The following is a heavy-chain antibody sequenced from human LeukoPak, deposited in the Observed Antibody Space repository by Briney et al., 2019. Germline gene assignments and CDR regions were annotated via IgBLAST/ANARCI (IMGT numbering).Heavy chain of an antibody. Sequence: SETLSLTCAVYGGSFSGYYWSWIRQPPGKGLEWIGEINHSGSTNYNPSLKSRVTISVDTSKNHFSLKLSSVTAADTAVYYCARARSLLRRYFDYWGQGTLVTVSS. J-gene: IGHJ4*02. V-gene: IGHV4-34*01. CDR1: GGSFSGYY. D-gene: IGHD1-26*01. CDR2: INHSGST. CDR3: ARARSLLRRYFDY.